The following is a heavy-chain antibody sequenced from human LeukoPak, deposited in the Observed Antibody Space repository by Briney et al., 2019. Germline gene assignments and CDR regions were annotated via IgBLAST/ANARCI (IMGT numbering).Heavy chain of an antibody. CDR3: ARDVYYYDSSHSRAFDI. V-gene: IGHV4-4*07. J-gene: IGHJ3*02. D-gene: IGHD3-22*01. Sequence: SETLSLTCSVSGSSISNYYWSWIRQSAGKGLEWIGRMSSSGTTNYNPSLESRVTMSVDTSKNQFFLKLSSVTAADTAVYYCARDVYYYDSSHSRAFDIWGQGTMVTVSS. CDR1: GSSISNYY. CDR2: MSSSGTT.